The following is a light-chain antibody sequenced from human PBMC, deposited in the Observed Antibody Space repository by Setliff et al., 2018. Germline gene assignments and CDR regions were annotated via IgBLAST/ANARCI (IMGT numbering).Light chain of an antibody. Sequence: QSALTQPPSASGSPEQSVTISCTGTSSDIGGYKYVSWYQQHPGKAPKLMIYEVNKRPSGVPDRFSGSKSGNTASLTVSGLQAEDEADYYCSSNIGSNNFDVFGTGTKGTVL. V-gene: IGLV2-8*01. CDR3: SSNIGSNNFDV. J-gene: IGLJ1*01. CDR1: SSDIGGYKY. CDR2: EVN.